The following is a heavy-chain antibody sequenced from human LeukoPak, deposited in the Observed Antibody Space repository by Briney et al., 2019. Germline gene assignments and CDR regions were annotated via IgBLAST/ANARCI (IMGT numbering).Heavy chain of an antibody. V-gene: IGHV4-59*01. CDR3: ARVLAATPLDY. J-gene: IGHJ4*02. Sequence: PSETLSLTCTVSGGSISSYYWSWIRQPPGKGVEWIGYIYYSGSTNYNPSLKSRVTISVDTSKNQFSLKLSSVTAADTAVYYCARVLAATPLDYWGQGTLVTVSS. CDR1: GGSISSYY. D-gene: IGHD2-15*01. CDR2: IYYSGST.